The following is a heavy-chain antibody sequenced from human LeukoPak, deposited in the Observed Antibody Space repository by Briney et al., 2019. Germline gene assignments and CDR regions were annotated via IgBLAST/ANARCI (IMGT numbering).Heavy chain of an antibody. J-gene: IGHJ4*02. CDR2: IYHSGST. CDR1: GYSISSGYY. D-gene: IGHD3-10*01. CDR3: ARVGRLWFGESIDY. Sequence: SETLSLTCTGSGYSISSGYYWGWIRQPPGKGLEWIGSIYHSGSTYYNPSLKSRVTISVDTSKNQFSLKLSSVTAADTAVYYCARVGRLWFGESIDYWGQGTLVTVSS. V-gene: IGHV4-38-2*02.